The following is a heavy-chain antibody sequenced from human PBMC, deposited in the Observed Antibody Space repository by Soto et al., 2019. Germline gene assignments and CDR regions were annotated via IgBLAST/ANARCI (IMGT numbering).Heavy chain of an antibody. Sequence: EVQLVESGGGLVQPGGSLRLSCAASGFTFSSYEMNWVRQAPGKGLEWVSYISSSGSTIYYADSVKGRFTISRDNAKNSLYLQMNSLRAEDTAVYYCASLGPIVVVPAAIGYWGQGTLVTVSS. V-gene: IGHV3-48*03. J-gene: IGHJ4*02. D-gene: IGHD2-2*01. CDR2: ISSSGSTI. CDR1: GFTFSSYE. CDR3: ASLGPIVVVPAAIGY.